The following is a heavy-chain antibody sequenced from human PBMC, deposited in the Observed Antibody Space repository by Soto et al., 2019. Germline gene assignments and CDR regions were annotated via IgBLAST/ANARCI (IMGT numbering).Heavy chain of an antibody. CDR1: GFTFSSYA. J-gene: IGHJ4*02. V-gene: IGHV3-30-3*01. D-gene: IGHD2-15*01. CDR2: ISYYGSNK. Sequence: GGSLRLSCAASGFTFSSYAMHWVRQXPGKVLEWVAVISYYGSNKYYADSVKGRFTISRDNSKNTLYLQMNSLRAEDTAVYYCARDLHYCSGGSCPPSYWGQGTLVTVSS. CDR3: ARDLHYCSGGSCPPSY.